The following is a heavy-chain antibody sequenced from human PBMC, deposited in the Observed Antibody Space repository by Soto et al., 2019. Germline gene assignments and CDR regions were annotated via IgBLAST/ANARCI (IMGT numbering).Heavy chain of an antibody. D-gene: IGHD3-10*01. CDR1: GYIFTSYW. CDR2: IDPSDSYT. V-gene: IGHV5-10-1*01. CDR3: ARNMVRGVIHHYGMDV. Sequence: PAESLKISCNGSGYIFTSYWISWVRQMPGKGLEWMGRIDPSDSYTNYSPSFQGHVTISADKSISTAYLQWSSLKASDTAMYYCARNMVRGVIHHYGMDVWGQGTTVTVSS. J-gene: IGHJ6*02.